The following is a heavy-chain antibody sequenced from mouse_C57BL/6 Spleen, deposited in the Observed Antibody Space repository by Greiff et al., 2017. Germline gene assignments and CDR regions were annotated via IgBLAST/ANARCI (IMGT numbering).Heavy chain of an antibody. CDR3: AANDGYYDPFAY. CDR1: GYTFTDYY. V-gene: IGHV1-77*01. J-gene: IGHJ3*01. Sequence: QVQLQQSGAELVKPGASVKISCKASGYTFTDYYINWVKQRPGQGLEWIGKIGPGSGSTYYNEKFKGKATLTEDKSSSTAYMQLSSLTSEDSAVYFCAANDGYYDPFAYWGQGTLVTVSA. CDR2: IGPGSGST. D-gene: IGHD2-3*01.